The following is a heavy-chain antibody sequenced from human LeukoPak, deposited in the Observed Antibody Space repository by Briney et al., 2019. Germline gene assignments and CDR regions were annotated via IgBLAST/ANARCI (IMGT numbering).Heavy chain of an antibody. D-gene: IGHD2-15*01. CDR2: ISGSGNRT. J-gene: IGHJ6*02. Sequence: GGSLRLSGTASGFTFNNYVMSWVRQAPGKGLEWVSSISGSGNRTYYADSVKGRFTISRDNSKNTLFLQMNSLRAEDTAVYYCAKNLYCGGGSCYPSALGMDVWGQGTTVTVSS. CDR3: AKNLYCGGGSCYPSALGMDV. V-gene: IGHV3-23*01. CDR1: GFTFNNYV.